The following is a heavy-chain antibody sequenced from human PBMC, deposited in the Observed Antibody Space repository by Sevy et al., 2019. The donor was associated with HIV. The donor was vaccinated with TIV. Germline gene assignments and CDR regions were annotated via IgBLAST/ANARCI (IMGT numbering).Heavy chain of an antibody. CDR2: ISFDGSNE. Sequence: GGSLRLSCAASGFTFNFFSMHWVRQAPGKGLEWVATISFDGSNEHYADSVKGRFTISRDNAKESLFLQMTNLRVEDTAIYYCARRYFDLWGQGTLVTVSS. J-gene: IGHJ4*02. CDR3: ARRYFDL. CDR1: GFTFNFFS. V-gene: IGHV3-30-3*01.